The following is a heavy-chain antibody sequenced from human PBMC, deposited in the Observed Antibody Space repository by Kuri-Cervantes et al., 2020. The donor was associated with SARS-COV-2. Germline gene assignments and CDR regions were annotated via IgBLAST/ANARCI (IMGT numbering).Heavy chain of an antibody. CDR2: INPNSGGT. Sequence: ASVKVSCKASGYTFTGYYMHWVRQAPGQGLEWMGRINPNSGGTNYAQKFQGRVNMTRDKSISKAYMELSRLRSDDTAVYYCASDRPYSSSWYTDYWGQGTLVTVSS. J-gene: IGHJ4*02. CDR1: GYTFTGYY. V-gene: IGHV1-2*02. D-gene: IGHD6-13*01. CDR3: ASDRPYSSSWYTDY.